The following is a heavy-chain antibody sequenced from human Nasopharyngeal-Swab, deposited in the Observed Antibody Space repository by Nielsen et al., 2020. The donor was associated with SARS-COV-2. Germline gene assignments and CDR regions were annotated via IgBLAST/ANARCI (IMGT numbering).Heavy chain of an antibody. J-gene: IGHJ5*02. CDR3: ARNPGVVLEYGWFDP. CDR1: GYTFTSYY. CDR2: IIPIFGTA. V-gene: IGHV1-69*13. D-gene: IGHD3-3*01. Sequence: SVKVSCKASGYTFTSYYMHWVRQAPGQGLEWMGGIIPIFGTANYAQKFQGRVTITADESTSTAYMELSSLRSEDTAVYYCARNPGVVLEYGWFDPWGQGTLVTVSS.